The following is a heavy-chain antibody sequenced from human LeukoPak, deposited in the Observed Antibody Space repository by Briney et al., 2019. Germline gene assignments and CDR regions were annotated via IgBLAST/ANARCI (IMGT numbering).Heavy chain of an antibody. CDR2: VSGSGGST. J-gene: IGHJ3*02. Sequence: GGSLRLSCAASGFTFSIYAMSWVRQAPGKGLEWVSAVSGSGGSTYYADSVKGRFTISRDNSRTTLYLQMNSLRAEDTAVYYCAKHDDDYLWTFDIWGQGTMVTVSP. CDR1: GFTFSIYA. D-gene: IGHD3-16*01. CDR3: AKHDDDYLWTFDI. V-gene: IGHV3-23*01.